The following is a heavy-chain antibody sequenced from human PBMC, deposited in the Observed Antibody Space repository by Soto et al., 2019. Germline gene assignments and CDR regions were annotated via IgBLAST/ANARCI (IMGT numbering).Heavy chain of an antibody. V-gene: IGHV3-21*01. J-gene: IGHJ3*02. CDR1: GFTFSSYS. CDR3: ARGDDRSDAFDI. Sequence: GGSLRLSCAASGFTFSSYSMNWVRQAPGKGLEWVSSISSSSSYIYYADSVKGRFTISRDNAKNSLYLQMNSLRAEDTAVYYCARGDDRSDAFDIWGQGTMVTVSS. D-gene: IGHD3-3*01. CDR2: ISSSSSYI.